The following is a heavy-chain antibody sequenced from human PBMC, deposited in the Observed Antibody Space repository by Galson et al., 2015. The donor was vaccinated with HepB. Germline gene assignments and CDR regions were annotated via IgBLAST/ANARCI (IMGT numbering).Heavy chain of an antibody. Sequence: CAISGDSVSSNSAAWNWIRQSPSRGLEWLGRTYYRSKWYNDYAVSVKSRITINPDTSKNQFSLQLNSVTPEDTTVYYCAREPAGPNDYGDYGSVGAFDYWGQGTLVTVSS. CDR3: AREPAGPNDYGDYGSVGAFDY. D-gene: IGHD4-17*01. V-gene: IGHV6-1*01. CDR1: GDSVSSNSAA. CDR2: TYYRSKWYN. J-gene: IGHJ4*02.